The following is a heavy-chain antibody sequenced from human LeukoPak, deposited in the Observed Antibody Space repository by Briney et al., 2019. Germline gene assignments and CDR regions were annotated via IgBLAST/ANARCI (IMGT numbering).Heavy chain of an antibody. J-gene: IGHJ3*02. CDR2: IGTAGDT. CDR1: GFTFTNYD. CDR3: ARFGGTDGFFDI. D-gene: IGHD3-10*01. Sequence: PGGSLRLSCAASGFTFTNYDMHWVRQATGKGLEWVSCIGTAGDTYYLGSVKGRFTISRENAKNLLYLQMDSLRAGDTAVYYCARFGGTDGFFDIWGQGTMVTVSS. V-gene: IGHV3-13*04.